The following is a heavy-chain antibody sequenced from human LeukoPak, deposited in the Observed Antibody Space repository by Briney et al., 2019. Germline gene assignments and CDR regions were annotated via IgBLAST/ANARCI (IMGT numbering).Heavy chain of an antibody. D-gene: IGHD2-8*01. J-gene: IGHJ4*02. CDR2: INPNSGGT. CDR1: GYTFTGYY. Sequence: ASVKVSCKASGYTFTGYYMHWVRQAPGQGLEWMGWINPNSGGTNYAQKFQGRVTMTTDTSTSTAYMELRSLRSDDTAVYYCARVVGMVPGADYWGQGTLVTVSS. V-gene: IGHV1-2*02. CDR3: ARVVGMVPGADY.